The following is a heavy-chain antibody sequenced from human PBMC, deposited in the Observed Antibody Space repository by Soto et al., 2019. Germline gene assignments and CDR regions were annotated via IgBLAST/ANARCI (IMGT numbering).Heavy chain of an antibody. V-gene: IGHV4-59*01. Sequence: QVQLLESGPGLVKPSETLSLTCTVSGGSISSYYWSWIRQPPGKGLEWIGYIYYSGSTNYNPSLKSRVTISVDTSKNQFSLKLSSVTAADTAVYYCARCRSSWRFDPWGQGTLVTVSS. J-gene: IGHJ5*02. CDR3: ARCRSSWRFDP. CDR2: IYYSGST. D-gene: IGHD6-13*01. CDR1: GGSISSYY.